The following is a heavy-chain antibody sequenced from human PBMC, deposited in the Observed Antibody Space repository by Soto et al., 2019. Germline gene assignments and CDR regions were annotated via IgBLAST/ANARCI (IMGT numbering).Heavy chain of an antibody. CDR3: ARDLYYDFWSGYYPYYFDY. V-gene: IGHV3-21*01. CDR2: ISSSSSYI. D-gene: IGHD3-3*01. CDR1: GFTFSSYS. Sequence: PVGSLRLSCAASGFTFSSYSMNWVRQAPGKGLEWVSSISSSSSYIYYADSVKGRFTISRDNAKNSLYLQMNSLRAEDTAVYYCARDLYYDFWSGYYPYYFDYWGQGTLVTVSS. J-gene: IGHJ4*02.